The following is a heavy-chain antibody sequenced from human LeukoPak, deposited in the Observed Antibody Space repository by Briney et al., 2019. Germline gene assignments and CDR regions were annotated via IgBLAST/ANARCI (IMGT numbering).Heavy chain of an antibody. J-gene: IGHJ4*02. Sequence: GGSLRLSCAASGFTFSGYPMHWVRQAPGKGLDWVAVTSYDGSNKYYADSVKGRLTISGDNSKNTLYLQMNSLRPEDAAVYYCARERLWSFDYWGQGTLVTVSS. D-gene: IGHD3-10*01. CDR3: ARERLWSFDY. CDR1: GFTFSGYP. V-gene: IGHV3-30*04. CDR2: TSYDGSNK.